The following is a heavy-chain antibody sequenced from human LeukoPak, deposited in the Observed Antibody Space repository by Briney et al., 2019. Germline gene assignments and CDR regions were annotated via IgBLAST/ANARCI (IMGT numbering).Heavy chain of an antibody. D-gene: IGHD3-9*01. J-gene: IGHJ5*02. V-gene: IGHV3-7*03. CDR2: IKQDGSEK. Sequence: GGSLRLSCAASGFTFSSYRMSWVRQAPGKGLEWVANIKQDGSEKYYVDSVKGRFTISRDNAKNSLYLQMNSLRAEDTAVYYCARELRDFDWLLFTSEGHNWFDPWGQGTLVTVSS. CDR3: ARELRDFDWLLFTSEGHNWFDP. CDR1: GFTFSSYR.